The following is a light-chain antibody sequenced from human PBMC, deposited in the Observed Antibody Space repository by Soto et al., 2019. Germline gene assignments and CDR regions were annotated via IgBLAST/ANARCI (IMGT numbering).Light chain of an antibody. CDR2: CAS. CDR3: QQYDKWPHT. V-gene: IGKV3-15*01. CDR1: QNLSRN. J-gene: IGKJ2*01. Sequence: EMVMTQSPATLSVSPGERATLSCRASQNLSRNLAWYQQQPGQAPLLLIFCASTSASGIPARFSGSGSGTEFTLTISSLQSEDFAVYYCQQYDKWPHTFGQGTKLEIK.